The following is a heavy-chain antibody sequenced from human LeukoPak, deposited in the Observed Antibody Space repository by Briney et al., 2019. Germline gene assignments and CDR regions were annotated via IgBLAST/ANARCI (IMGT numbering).Heavy chain of an antibody. CDR2: IHYSGST. V-gene: IGHV4-31*03. Sequence: PSETLSLTCTVSGGSISSGGYYWSWIRQHPGKGLEWIGYIHYSGSTYYNPSLKSRVTISVDTSKNQFSLKLSSVTAADTAVYYCARERSGWFDYWGQGTLVTVSS. J-gene: IGHJ4*02. CDR1: GGSISSGGYY. CDR3: ARERSGWFDY. D-gene: IGHD6-19*01.